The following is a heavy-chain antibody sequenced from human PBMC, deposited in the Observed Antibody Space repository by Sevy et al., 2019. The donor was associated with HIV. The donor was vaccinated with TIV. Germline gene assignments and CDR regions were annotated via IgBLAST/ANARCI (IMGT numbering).Heavy chain of an antibody. Sequence: SETLSLTCTVSGGSISSYYWSWIRQTPGKGLEWIGYIYYSGSTNYNPSLKSRVTISVDTSKNQFSLKLSSVTAADTAVYYCARDPYGYCSGGSCYPGHWFDPWGQGTLVTVSS. D-gene: IGHD2-15*01. J-gene: IGHJ5*02. V-gene: IGHV4-59*01. CDR2: IYYSGST. CDR3: ARDPYGYCSGGSCYPGHWFDP. CDR1: GGSISSYY.